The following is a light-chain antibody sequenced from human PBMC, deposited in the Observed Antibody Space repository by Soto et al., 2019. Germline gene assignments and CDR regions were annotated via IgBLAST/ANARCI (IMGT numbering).Light chain of an antibody. V-gene: IGKV3-15*01. CDR2: GAS. CDR3: QQYNNWPPYT. CDR1: RSVSRN. Sequence: EIVMTQSPATLSVSPGERATLSCRASRSVSRNLAWYQQKPGQAPRLLMYGASTRATGIPARFSGSGSGTEFTLTISRLQSEDFAVYYCQQYNNWPPYTFGQGTKLEIK. J-gene: IGKJ2*01.